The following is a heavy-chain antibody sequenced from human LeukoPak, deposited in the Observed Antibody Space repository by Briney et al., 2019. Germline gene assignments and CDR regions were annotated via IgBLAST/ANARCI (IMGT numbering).Heavy chain of an antibody. CDR3: ATGVRWDFDY. Sequence: GASVKVSCKASGYTLNTYGIDWVRQAPGQGLEWMGWISAFNGNTNYAQKLQDRVTMTTDTSTSTAYMEVRSLRSDDTAVYFCATGVRWDFDYWGQGALVTVSS. J-gene: IGHJ4*02. D-gene: IGHD4-23*01. V-gene: IGHV1-18*01. CDR2: ISAFNGNT. CDR1: GYTLNTYG.